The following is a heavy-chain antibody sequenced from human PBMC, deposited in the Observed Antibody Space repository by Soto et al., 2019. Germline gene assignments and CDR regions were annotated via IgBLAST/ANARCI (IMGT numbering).Heavy chain of an antibody. CDR3: AKDLIRGDGYIDFDY. J-gene: IGHJ4*02. D-gene: IGHD3-10*01. V-gene: IGHV3-23*01. CDR1: GFTFSKYA. CDR2: IFAGGGST. Sequence: PVGSLRLSCAPSGFTFSKYAMFWVRQAPGKGLEWVSTIFAGGGSTYYADSVKGRFTISRDNSKNILFLQMDSLRAEDTAVYFCAKDLIRGDGYIDFDYWGQGTLVTVSS.